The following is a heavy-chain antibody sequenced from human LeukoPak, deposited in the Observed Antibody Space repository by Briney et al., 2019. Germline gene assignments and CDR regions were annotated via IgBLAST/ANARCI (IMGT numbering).Heavy chain of an antibody. J-gene: IGHJ6*02. CDR2: INPNTGVT. CDR1: GYTFSGHY. V-gene: IGHV1-2*06. D-gene: IGHD1-1*01. Sequence: ASVKVSCKASGYTFSGHYLHWVRQAPGQGLEWMGRINPNTGVTQYTENFQGRVTVTGDTSISTAYMELNGLRSDDTAVYYCARTTSLNYGMDVWGQGTTVTVSS. CDR3: ARTTSLNYGMDV.